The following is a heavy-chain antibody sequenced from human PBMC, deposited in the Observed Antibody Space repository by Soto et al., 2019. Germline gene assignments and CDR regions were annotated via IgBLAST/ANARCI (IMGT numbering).Heavy chain of an antibody. V-gene: IGHV4-59*05. CDR3: AKNWNWGSLVH. J-gene: IGHJ4*02. CDR1: GFSFSSYS. D-gene: IGHD7-27*01. Sequence: GSLRLSCAASGFSFSSYSMNWVRQAPGKGLEWIGSIYYSGSTYYNPSLKSRVTISVDTPKNQFSLKLSSVTAADTAVYYCAKNWNWGSLVHWGQGTLVTVSS. CDR2: IYYSGST.